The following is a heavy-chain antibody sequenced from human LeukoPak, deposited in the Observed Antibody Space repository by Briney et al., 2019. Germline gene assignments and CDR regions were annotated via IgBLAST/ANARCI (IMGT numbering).Heavy chain of an antibody. Sequence: SETLSLTCTVSGGSISSGGYYWSWIRQPPGKGLEWIGYIYHSGSTYYNPSLKSRVTISVDRSKNQFSLRLSSVTAADTAVYYCARVYSSGSRAFQHWGQGTLVTVSS. J-gene: IGHJ1*01. CDR2: IYHSGST. D-gene: IGHD6-19*01. V-gene: IGHV4-30-2*01. CDR1: GGSISSGGYY. CDR3: ARVYSSGSRAFQH.